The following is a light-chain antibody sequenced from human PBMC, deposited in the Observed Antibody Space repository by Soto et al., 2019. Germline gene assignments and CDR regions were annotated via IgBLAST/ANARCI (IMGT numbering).Light chain of an antibody. Sequence: DIQMTQSPSTLPASVGDRVTITCRASQSISSWLAWYQQKPGKAPKLLIYDASSLESGVPSRFSGSGSGTEFSLPLSSLQPDDFATYYCQQYENYVNTFGQGTKLEIK. CDR3: QQYENYVNT. V-gene: IGKV1-5*01. J-gene: IGKJ2*01. CDR2: DAS. CDR1: QSISSW.